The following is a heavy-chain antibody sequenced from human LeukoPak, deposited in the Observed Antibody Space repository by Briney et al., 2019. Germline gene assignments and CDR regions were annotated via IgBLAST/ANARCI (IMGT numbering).Heavy chain of an antibody. V-gene: IGHV3-23*01. J-gene: IGHJ4*02. CDR3: ARMERYYYDSSGYSESY. D-gene: IGHD3-22*01. CDR1: GFTFSSYA. Sequence: PPGGSLRLSCAASGFTFSSYAMSWVRQAPGKGLEWVSAISGSGGSTYYADSVKGRFTISRDNSKNTLYLQMNSLRAEDTAVYYCARMERYYYDSSGYSESYWGQGTLVTVSS. CDR2: ISGSGGST.